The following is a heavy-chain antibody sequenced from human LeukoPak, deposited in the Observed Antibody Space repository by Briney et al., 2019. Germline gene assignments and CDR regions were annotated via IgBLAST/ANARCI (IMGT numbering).Heavy chain of an antibody. V-gene: IGHV1-2*02. CDR2: INPNSGGT. CDR3: ARVSRAHPYYFDY. Sequence: ASVKVSCKASGYTFTGYYMHWVRQAPGQGLEWMGWINPNSGGTNYAQKFQGRVTMTRDTSISTAYMEVSRLRSDDTAVYYCARVSRAHPYYFDYWGQGTLVTVSS. CDR1: GYTFTGYY. J-gene: IGHJ4*02.